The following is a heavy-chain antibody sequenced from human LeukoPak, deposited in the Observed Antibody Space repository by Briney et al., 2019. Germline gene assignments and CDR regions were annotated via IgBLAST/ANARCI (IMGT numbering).Heavy chain of an antibody. J-gene: IGHJ4*02. CDR3: ARWRYSSTHRPFDY. CDR2: IYYSGNT. D-gene: IGHD6-13*01. V-gene: IGHV4-59*08. CDR1: GGSFSGYY. Sequence: SETLSLTCAVYGGSFSGYYWNWVRQPPGKGLEWIGYIYYSGNTKYNPSLTGRVTISVDTSKNQFSLKLTSVTAADMAVYYCARWRYSSTHRPFDYWGQGALVTVSS.